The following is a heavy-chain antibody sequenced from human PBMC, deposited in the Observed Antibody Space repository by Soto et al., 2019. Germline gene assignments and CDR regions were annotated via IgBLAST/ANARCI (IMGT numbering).Heavy chain of an antibody. CDR1: GSSISSYD. D-gene: IGHD4-17*01. CDR3: ARHVRGYGDPHYFDY. V-gene: IGHV4-59*08. Sequence: PSETLCLTCTVSGSSISSYDWSWTRQPPGKGLEWIGYIYHSGSTNYNPSLKSRVTISVDTSKNQFSLKLSSVTAADTAVYYCARHVRGYGDPHYFDYWGQGTLVTVSS. J-gene: IGHJ4*02. CDR2: IYHSGST.